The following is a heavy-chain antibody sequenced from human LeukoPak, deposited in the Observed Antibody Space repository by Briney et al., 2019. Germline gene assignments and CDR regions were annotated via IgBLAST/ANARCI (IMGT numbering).Heavy chain of an antibody. J-gene: IGHJ4*02. D-gene: IGHD2-21*02. V-gene: IGHV4-4*02. Sequence: SETLSLTCGVSGGSISNTDWWTWVRPPPGKGLEWIGEVNLQGSTNYNPSLKSRVAISVDKSENHISLKLTSVTAADTAVYYCARGGAYCGGHCYLDFDSWGQGTLVTVSS. CDR3: ARGGAYCGGHCYLDFDS. CDR2: VNLQGST. CDR1: GGSISNTDW.